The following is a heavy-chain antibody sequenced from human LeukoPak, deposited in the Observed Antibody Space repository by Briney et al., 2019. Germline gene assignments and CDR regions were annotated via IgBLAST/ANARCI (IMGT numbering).Heavy chain of an antibody. D-gene: IGHD3-22*01. V-gene: IGHV3-30-3*01. CDR2: ISYDGNNK. CDR3: ARGDSSGYYYGHYYFDY. J-gene: IGHJ4*02. CDR1: GFTFNSYS. Sequence: GGSLRLSCAASGFTFNSYSMHWVRQAPGKGLEWVAVISYDGNNKYYADSAKGRFTISRDNSKNTLYLQMNSLRAGDTAVYYCARGDSSGYYYGHYYFDYWGQGTLVTVSS.